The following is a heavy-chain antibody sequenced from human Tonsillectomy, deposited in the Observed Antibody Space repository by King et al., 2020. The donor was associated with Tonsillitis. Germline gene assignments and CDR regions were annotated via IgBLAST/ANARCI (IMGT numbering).Heavy chain of an antibody. D-gene: IGHD3-22*01. V-gene: IGHV6-1*01. J-gene: IGHJ3*02. CDR1: GDSVSSNSAA. CDR2: TYYRSKWYN. CDR3: ARAVDYYDSSGSDAFDI. Sequence: VQLQQSGPGLVKPSQALSLTCAISGDSVSSNSAAWNWIRQSPSRGLEWLGRTYYRSKWYNDYAVSVKSRITINPDTSKNQFSLQLNSVTPEDTAVYYCARAVDYYDSSGSDAFDIWGQGTMVTVSS.